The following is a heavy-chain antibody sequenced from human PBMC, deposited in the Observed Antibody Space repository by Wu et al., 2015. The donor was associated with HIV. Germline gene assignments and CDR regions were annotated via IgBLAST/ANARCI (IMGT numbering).Heavy chain of an antibody. V-gene: IGHV1-18*01. D-gene: IGHD6-6*01. J-gene: IGHJ5*02. CDR1: GYVFKTYG. CDR3: VRDSTEDRPNWFDP. CDR2: ISGYNGNT. Sequence: QVQLVQSGTEVKESGASLKVSCKASGYVFKTYGISWLRQAPGQGLEWMGWISGYNGNTNYAQNLQGRVTMTADTSTNTVYMELRSLRSDDTAVYYCVRDSTEDRPNWFDPGARDPGHRLL.